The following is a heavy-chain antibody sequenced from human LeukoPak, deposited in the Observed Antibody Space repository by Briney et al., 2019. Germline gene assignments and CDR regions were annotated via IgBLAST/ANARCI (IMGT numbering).Heavy chain of an antibody. D-gene: IGHD1-26*01. J-gene: IGHJ4*02. CDR3: ARGPPPLYSGSYRPLDH. CDR1: GGTFSNDS. V-gene: IGHV1-69*13. CDR2: ITPIFDTP. Sequence: SVKVSCKVSGGTFSNDSITWVRQAPGQGLEWVGGITPIFDTPNYAPKLQGRLTINADGSTSTVYIELRGLRSEDTAVYFCARGPPPLYSGSYRPLDHWGQGTLVTVSS.